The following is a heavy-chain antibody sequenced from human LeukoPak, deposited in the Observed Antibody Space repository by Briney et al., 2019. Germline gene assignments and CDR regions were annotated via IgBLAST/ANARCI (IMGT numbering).Heavy chain of an antibody. CDR1: GFTFSSYA. V-gene: IGHV3-23*01. Sequence: GGSLRLSCAASGFTFSSYAMSWVRQAPGKGLEWVSAISGSGGSTYYADSVKGRFTISRDNSKNTLYLQMNSLRAEDTAVYYCAKKLGSDYYDSSGYYRGFYYYYGMDVWGQGTTVTVSS. D-gene: IGHD3-22*01. CDR2: ISGSGGST. CDR3: AKKLGSDYYDSSGYYRGFYYYYGMDV. J-gene: IGHJ6*02.